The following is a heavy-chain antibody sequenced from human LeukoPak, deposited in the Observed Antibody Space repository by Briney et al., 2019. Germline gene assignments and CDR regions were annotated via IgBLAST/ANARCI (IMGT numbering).Heavy chain of an antibody. CDR3: ARVTVYYDSSGYFDY. Sequence: AGGSLRLSCAASGFIFDNYGMSWVRQAPGKGLEWASGINWNGAGTVYADSVKGRFTISRDKAKNSLYLQMNSLRAEDTALYYCARVTVYYDSSGYFDYWGQGTLVTVSS. D-gene: IGHD3-22*01. V-gene: IGHV3-20*04. J-gene: IGHJ4*02. CDR1: GFIFDNYG. CDR2: INWNGAGT.